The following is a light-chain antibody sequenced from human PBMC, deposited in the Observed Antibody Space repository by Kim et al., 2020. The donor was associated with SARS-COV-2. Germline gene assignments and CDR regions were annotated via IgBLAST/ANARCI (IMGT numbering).Light chain of an antibody. J-gene: IGKJ2*01. Sequence: DIQMTQSPSTLSASVGDRVTITCRASQSIRNWLAWYQLRPGKAPRLLVYKASTLETEVPSMFSGSGSGTEFTLTISSLQPDDFATYYCQQYITYSHTFGQGTKVDIK. V-gene: IGKV1-5*03. CDR3: QQYITYSHT. CDR2: KAS. CDR1: QSIRNW.